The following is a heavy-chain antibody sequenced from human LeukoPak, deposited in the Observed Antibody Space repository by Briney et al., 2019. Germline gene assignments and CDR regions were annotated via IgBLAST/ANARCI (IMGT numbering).Heavy chain of an antibody. V-gene: IGHV4-34*01. CDR2: INHSGST. CDR1: GGSFSGYY. D-gene: IGHD3-9*01. J-gene: IGHJ5*02. CDR3: ARGHDILTGYYLYNWFDP. Sequence: SETLSLTCAVYGGSFSGYYWSWIRQPPGKGLEWIGEINHSGSTNYNPSLKSRVTISVDTSKNQFSLKLSSVTAADTAVYYCARGHDILTGYYLYNWFDPWGQGTLVTVSS.